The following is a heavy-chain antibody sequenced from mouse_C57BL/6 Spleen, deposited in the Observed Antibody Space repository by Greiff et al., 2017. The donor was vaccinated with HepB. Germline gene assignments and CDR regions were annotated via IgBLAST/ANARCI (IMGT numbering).Heavy chain of an antibody. CDR1: GYTFTSYG. CDR2: IYPRSGNT. V-gene: IGHV1-81*01. J-gene: IGHJ4*01. D-gene: IGHD1-1*01. CDR3: ARNYATVVAPLAMDY. Sequence: QVQLQQSGAELARPGASVKLSCKASGYTFTSYGISWVKQRTGQGLEWIGEIYPRSGNTYYNEKFKSKATLTVDKPSSTAYMQLSSLTSEDSAVYYCARNYATVVAPLAMDYWGQGTSVTVSS.